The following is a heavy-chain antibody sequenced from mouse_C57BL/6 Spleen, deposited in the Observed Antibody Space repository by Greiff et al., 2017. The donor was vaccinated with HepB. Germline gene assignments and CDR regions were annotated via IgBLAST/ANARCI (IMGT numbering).Heavy chain of an antibody. CDR2: ISSGGDYI. CDR1: GFTFSSYA. D-gene: IGHD4-1*01. J-gene: IGHJ3*01. CDR3: TRDEGTGPFAY. Sequence: EVKLVESGEGLVKPGGSLKLSCAASGFTFSSYAMSWVRQTPEKRLEWVAYISSGGDYIYYADTVKGRFTISRDNARNTLYLQMGSLKSEDTAMYYCTRDEGTGPFAYWGQGTLVTVSA. V-gene: IGHV5-9-1*02.